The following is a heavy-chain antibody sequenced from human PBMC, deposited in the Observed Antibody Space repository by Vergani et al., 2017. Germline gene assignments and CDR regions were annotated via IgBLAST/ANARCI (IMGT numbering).Heavy chain of an antibody. CDR2: IYHSGST. J-gene: IGHJ4*02. CDR1: GYSISSGYY. CDR3: ARHYYDSSGYYQSVEEDYFDY. V-gene: IGHV4-38-2*01. Sequence: QVQLQESGPGLVKPSETLSLTCAVSGYSISSGYYWGWIRQPPGKGLEWIGSIYHSGSTYYNPSLKSRVTISVDTSKNQFSLKLSSVTAADTAVYYCARHYYDSSGYYQSVEEDYFDYWGQGTLVTVSS. D-gene: IGHD3-22*01.